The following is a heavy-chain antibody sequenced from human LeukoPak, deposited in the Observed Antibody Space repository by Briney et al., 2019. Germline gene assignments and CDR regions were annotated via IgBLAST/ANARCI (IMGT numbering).Heavy chain of an antibody. V-gene: IGHV4-59*01. Sequence: SETLSLTCTVSGGSISSYYWSWIRQPPGKGLEWIGYIYYSGSINYNPSLKSRVTISVDTSKNQFSLKLSSVTAADTAVYYCARVARFLEWYYFDYWGQGTLVTVSS. CDR2: IYYSGSI. CDR3: ARVARFLEWYYFDY. D-gene: IGHD3-3*01. CDR1: GGSISSYY. J-gene: IGHJ4*02.